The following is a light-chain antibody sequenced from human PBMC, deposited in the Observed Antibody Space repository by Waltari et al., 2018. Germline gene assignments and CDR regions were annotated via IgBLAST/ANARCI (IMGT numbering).Light chain of an antibody. CDR2: DVS. V-gene: IGLV2-14*01. Sequence: QSALTQPASVSGSPGQAITISCTGTSRDVGGYNYFSWYQQHPGKAPKPMIYDVSKRPSGVSNRFSGSRSGNTASLTISGLQAEDESDYYCSSYTNTNSWLFGGGTKLTVL. CDR1: SRDVGGYNY. J-gene: IGLJ3*02. CDR3: SSYTNTNSWL.